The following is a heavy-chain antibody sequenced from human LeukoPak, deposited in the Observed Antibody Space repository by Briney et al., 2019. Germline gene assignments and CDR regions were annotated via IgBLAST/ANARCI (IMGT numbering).Heavy chain of an antibody. CDR2: ISSSGSTI. CDR1: GFTFSSYE. V-gene: IGHV3-48*03. D-gene: IGHD3-22*01. Sequence: GGSLRLSCAASGFTFSSYEMNWVRQAPGKGLEWVSYISSSGSTIYYADSVKGRFTISRDNAKNSLYLQMNSLRAEDTAVYYCARELISEITMIEDPWGQGALVTVSS. CDR3: ARELISEITMIEDP. J-gene: IGHJ5*02.